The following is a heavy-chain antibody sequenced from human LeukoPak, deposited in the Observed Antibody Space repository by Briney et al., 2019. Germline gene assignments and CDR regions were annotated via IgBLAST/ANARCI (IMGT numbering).Heavy chain of an antibody. CDR2: INHSGST. V-gene: IGHV4-34*01. CDR1: GGSFSGYY. D-gene: IGHD2-21*02. J-gene: IGHJ4*02. CDR3: ARRRVTAPQYYFDY. Sequence: PSETLSLTCAVYGGSFSGYYWSWIRQPPGKGLEWIGEINHSGSTNYNPSLKSRVTISVDTSKNQFSLKLSSVTAADTAVYYCARRRVTAPQYYFDYWGQGTLVTVSS.